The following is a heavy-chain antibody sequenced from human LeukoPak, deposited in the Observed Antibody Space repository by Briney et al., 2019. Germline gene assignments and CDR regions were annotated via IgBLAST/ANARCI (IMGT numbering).Heavy chain of an antibody. Sequence: SETLSLTCTVSGGSISSYYWSWIRQPPGKGLEWIGYIYYSGSTNYNPSLKSRATISVDTSKNQFSLKLSSVTAADTAVYYCARSERGSSPLYMDVWGKGTTVTVSS. CDR1: GGSISSYY. CDR3: ARSERGSSPLYMDV. V-gene: IGHV4-59*01. J-gene: IGHJ6*03. D-gene: IGHD6-6*01. CDR2: IYYSGST.